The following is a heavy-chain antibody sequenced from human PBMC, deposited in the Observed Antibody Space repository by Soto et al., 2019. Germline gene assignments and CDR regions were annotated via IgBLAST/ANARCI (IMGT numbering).Heavy chain of an antibody. D-gene: IGHD2-2*01. V-gene: IGHV3-21*01. Sequence: EVQLVESGGGLVKPGGSLRLSCAASGFTFSSYSMNWVRQAPGKGLEWVSSISSSSSYIYYADSVKGRFTISRDNAKNSLYLQLNSLRAEDTAVYYCARAPGPDIVVVPAAIRDYWGQGTLVTVSS. J-gene: IGHJ4*02. CDR1: GFTFSSYS. CDR2: ISSSSSYI. CDR3: ARAPGPDIVVVPAAIRDY.